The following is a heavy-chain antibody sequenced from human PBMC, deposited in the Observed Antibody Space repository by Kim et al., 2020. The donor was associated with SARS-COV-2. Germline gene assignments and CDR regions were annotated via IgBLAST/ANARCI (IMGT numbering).Heavy chain of an antibody. CDR3: ASGPLVAPLPFDY. J-gene: IGHJ4*02. D-gene: IGHD5-12*01. CDR2: ISSSGSTI. CDR1: GFTFSDYY. V-gene: IGHV3-11*04. Sequence: GGSLRLSCAASGFTFSDYYMSWIRQAPGKGLEWVSYISSSGSTIYYADSVKGRFTISRDNAKNSLYLQMNSLRAEDTAVYYCASGPLVAPLPFDYWGQGTLVTVSS.